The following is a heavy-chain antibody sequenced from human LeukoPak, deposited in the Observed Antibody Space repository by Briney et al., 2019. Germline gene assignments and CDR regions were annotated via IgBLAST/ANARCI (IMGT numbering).Heavy chain of an antibody. V-gene: IGHV4-39*07. D-gene: IGHD1-1*01. CDR1: GGSISNSVYY. CDR2: IYYSGST. CDR3: AQHNWNDGSALDY. Sequence: PSETLSLTCTVSGGSISNSVYYWVWIRQPPGKGLEWIGSIYYSGSTNYNPSLKSRVTISVDTSKNQFSLKLSSVTAADTAVYYCAQHNWNDGSALDYWGQGTLVTVSS. J-gene: IGHJ4*02.